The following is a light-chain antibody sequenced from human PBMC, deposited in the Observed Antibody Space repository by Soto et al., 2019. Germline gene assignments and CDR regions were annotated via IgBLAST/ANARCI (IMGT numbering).Light chain of an antibody. Sequence: DIQLTQSPSFLSASVGDRVTITCRASQGIYTNLAWYQQKPGKVPKLLIYAASTLQSGVPSRFNGSGSGTEFTLTISSLQPEDFTTYYCQQLDSYPWTFGQGTRVEIK. J-gene: IGKJ1*01. V-gene: IGKV1-9*01. CDR1: QGIYTN. CDR3: QQLDSYPWT. CDR2: AAS.